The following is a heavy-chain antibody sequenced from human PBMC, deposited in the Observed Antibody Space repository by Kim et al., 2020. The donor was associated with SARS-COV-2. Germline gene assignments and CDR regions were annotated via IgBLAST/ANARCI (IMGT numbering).Heavy chain of an antibody. CDR2: ISYDGSNK. V-gene: IGHV3-33*05. CDR1: GFTFSSYG. Sequence: GGSLRLSCAASGFTFSSYGMHWVRQAPGKGLEWVAVISYDGSNKYYADSVKGRFTISRDNSKNTLYLQMNSLRAEDTAVYYCASRDEADYWGQGTLVTVSS. J-gene: IGHJ4*02. CDR3: ASRDEADY.